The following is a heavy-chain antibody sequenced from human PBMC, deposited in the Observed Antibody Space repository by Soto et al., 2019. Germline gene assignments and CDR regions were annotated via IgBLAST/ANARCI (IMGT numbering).Heavy chain of an antibody. Sequence: EVHVVESGGDLVEPGGSLRLSCETSGFMFSSAWMSWVSQAPGKGLEWVARIKSKKDGGARDYAAPVNGRFSISRDDSKSTVYLQMNSLRAEDTALYYCVEGWNDFWGQGTLVTVSS. CDR1: GFMFSSAW. V-gene: IGHV3-15*01. J-gene: IGHJ4*02. CDR2: IKSKKDGGAR. CDR3: VEGWNDF. D-gene: IGHD1-1*01.